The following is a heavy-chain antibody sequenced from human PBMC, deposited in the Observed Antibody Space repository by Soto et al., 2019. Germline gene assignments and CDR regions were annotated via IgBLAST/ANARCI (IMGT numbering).Heavy chain of an antibody. Sequence: QVQLQESGPGLVKPSQTLSLTCTVSGGSISSGDYYWSWLRQPPGKVLEWIGYIYYSGSTYYNPSLKSRVTISVATSKTQSSLKLSSVTAADTAVDYCARFEGDYVGGQYYFDYWGQGTMVTVSS. J-gene: IGHJ4*02. CDR2: IYYSGST. V-gene: IGHV4-30-4*01. CDR3: ARFEGDYVGGQYYFDY. CDR1: GGSISSGDYY. D-gene: IGHD3-16*01.